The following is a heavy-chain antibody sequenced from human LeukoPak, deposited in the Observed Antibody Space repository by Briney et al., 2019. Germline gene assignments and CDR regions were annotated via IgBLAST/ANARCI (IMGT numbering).Heavy chain of an antibody. V-gene: IGHV5-51*01. CDR2: ISPGDSDT. Sequence: GESLKISCKGSGYSFTGYWIGWMRQMPGKGLEWMGNISPGDSDTRYIPSFQGQFTISADKSITTAYLQWSSLKASDTATYFCAKMGPGALTADAFDIWGQGTTVTVSS. J-gene: IGHJ3*02. D-gene: IGHD1-14*01. CDR3: AKMGPGALTADAFDI. CDR1: GYSFTGYW.